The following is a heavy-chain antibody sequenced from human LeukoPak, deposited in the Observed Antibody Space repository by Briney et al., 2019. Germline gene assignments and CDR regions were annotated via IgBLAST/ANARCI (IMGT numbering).Heavy chain of an antibody. V-gene: IGHV3-30*01. CDR1: GFTFSSYA. J-gene: IGHJ1*01. CDR3: ARGSAMVRGVMAYFQH. Sequence: GGSLRLSCAASGFTFSSYAMHWVRQAPGKGLEWVAVISYDGSNKYYADSVKGRFTISRDNSKNTLYLQMNSLRAEDTAVYYCARGSAMVRGVMAYFQHWGQGTLVTVSS. D-gene: IGHD3-10*01. CDR2: ISYDGSNK.